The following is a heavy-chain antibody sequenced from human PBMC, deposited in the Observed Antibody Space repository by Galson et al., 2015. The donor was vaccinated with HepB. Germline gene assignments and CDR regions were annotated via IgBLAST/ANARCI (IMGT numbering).Heavy chain of an antibody. Sequence: TLSLTCTVSGGSISSGGYYWSWIRQHPGKGLEWIGYIYYSGSTYYNPSLKSRVTISVDTSKNQFSLKLSSVTAADTAVYYCARVPLYEAAAGAYYFDYWGQGTLVTVSS. V-gene: IGHV4-31*03. CDR1: GGSISSGGYY. D-gene: IGHD6-13*01. CDR2: IYYSGST. J-gene: IGHJ4*02. CDR3: ARVPLYEAAAGAYYFDY.